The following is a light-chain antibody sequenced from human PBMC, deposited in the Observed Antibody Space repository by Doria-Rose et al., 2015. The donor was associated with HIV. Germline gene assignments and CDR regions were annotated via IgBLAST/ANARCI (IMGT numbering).Light chain of an antibody. CDR3: CSYAGTPLV. V-gene: IGLV2-23*02. Sequence: CTGTSNDVGSYNLVSWYQQHPGKAPKLMIYEVNKRPSGVSYRFSGSKSGNTASLTISGLQAEDEADYYCCSYAGTPLVFGSGTKVTVL. CDR1: SNDVGSYNL. J-gene: IGLJ1*01. CDR2: EVN.